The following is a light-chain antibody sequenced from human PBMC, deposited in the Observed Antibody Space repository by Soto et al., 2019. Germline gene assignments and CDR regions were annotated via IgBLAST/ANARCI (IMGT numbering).Light chain of an antibody. J-gene: IGKJ5*01. CDR2: DAS. V-gene: IGKV3-11*01. Sequence: VVLTQSPATLSLSPGERATLSCRASQSVSSYLAWYQQKPGQAPRLLIYDASNRATGISARFSGSGSGTDFTLTISSLEPEDFAVYYCQQRSKWPPEVTFGQGTRLANK. CDR1: QSVSSY. CDR3: QQRSKWPPEVT.